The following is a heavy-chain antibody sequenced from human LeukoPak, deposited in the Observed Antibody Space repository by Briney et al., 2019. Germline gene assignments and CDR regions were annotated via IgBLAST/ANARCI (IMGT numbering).Heavy chain of an antibody. CDR3: AKGFTRLVNSPFDY. Sequence: SGGSLRLSCAASGFTFSSSDMSWVRQAPGKGLEWVSFISSGSVHMYYADSVKGRFTISRDNAKNSLYLQMSGLRAEDTAVYYCAKGFTRLVNSPFDYWGQGSLVTVSS. V-gene: IGHV3-21*04. J-gene: IGHJ4*02. CDR1: GFTFSSSD. CDR2: ISSGSVHM. D-gene: IGHD2-8*02.